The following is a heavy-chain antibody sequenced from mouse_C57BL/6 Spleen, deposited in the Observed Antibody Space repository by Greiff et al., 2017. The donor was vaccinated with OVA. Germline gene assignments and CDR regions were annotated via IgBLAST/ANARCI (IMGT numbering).Heavy chain of an antibody. CDR3: ARGNYGSYAMDY. J-gene: IGHJ4*01. CDR2: IYPGDGDT. V-gene: IGHV1-82*01. CDR1: GYAFSSSW. Sequence: QVQLKESGPELVKPGASVKISCKASGYAFSSSWMNWVKQRPGTGLEWIGRIYPGDGDTNYNGKFKGKATLTADKSSSTAYMQLSSLTSEDSAVDYCARGNYGSYAMDYWGQGTSVTVSS. D-gene: IGHD2-1*01.